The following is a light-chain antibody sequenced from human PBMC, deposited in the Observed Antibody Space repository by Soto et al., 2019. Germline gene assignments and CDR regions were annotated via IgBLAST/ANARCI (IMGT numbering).Light chain of an antibody. Sequence: EIVMTQSPATLSVSPGERATLSCRASQSVSSNLAWHQQKPGQAPRLLIYGASTRATGIPARFSGSGSGTEFTLTISSLQSEVFAVYCWQQYNNWPYTFGQGTKLEIK. CDR2: GAS. CDR1: QSVSSN. V-gene: IGKV3-15*01. CDR3: QQYNNWPYT. J-gene: IGKJ2*01.